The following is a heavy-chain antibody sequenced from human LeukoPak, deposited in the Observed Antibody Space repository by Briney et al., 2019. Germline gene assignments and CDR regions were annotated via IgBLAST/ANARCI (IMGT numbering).Heavy chain of an antibody. J-gene: IGHJ5*02. D-gene: IGHD6-13*01. V-gene: IGHV3-48*03. CDR3: ARDLFGYSSSWYGGHWFDP. CDR1: GFTFSGYE. CDR2: ISNSGNII. Sequence: PGGSLRLSCAASGFTFSGYEMNWVRQAPGKGLEWVSYISNSGNIIYYADSVKGRFTISRDNAKNSLYLQMNSLRAEDTAVYYCARDLFGYSSSWYGGHWFDPWGQGTLVTVSS.